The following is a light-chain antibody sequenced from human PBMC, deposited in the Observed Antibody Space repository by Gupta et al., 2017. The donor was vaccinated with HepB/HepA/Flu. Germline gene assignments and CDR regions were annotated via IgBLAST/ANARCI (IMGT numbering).Light chain of an antibody. CDR1: QDIKSF. V-gene: IGKV1-39*02. CDR3: QEAASSQFI. J-gene: IGKJ4*01. CDR2: AAS. Sequence: DIQMTQSPSSLSASIGDRVTFTCRTTQDIKSFLNWYQPKPGKAPKLLIYAASILQTGVPSRFSGSGSETHFTLTIAGLQPEDFATYYCQEAASSQFIFGGGTRIEIK.